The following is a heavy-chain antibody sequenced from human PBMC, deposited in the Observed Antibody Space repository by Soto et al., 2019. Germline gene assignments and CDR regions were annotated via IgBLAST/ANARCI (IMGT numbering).Heavy chain of an antibody. J-gene: IGHJ3*02. CDR1: GYRFTSFW. V-gene: IGHV5-51*01. Sequence: PGESLKISCKTSGYRFTSFWIGWVRQMPGKGLEYMGIIHPVDSDTRYNPSFQGQVTISAAKSNNTAYLQWTSLKASDTAMYYCARQRPDDAFDIWGQGTLVTVSS. CDR2: IHPVDSDT. CDR3: ARQRPDDAFDI.